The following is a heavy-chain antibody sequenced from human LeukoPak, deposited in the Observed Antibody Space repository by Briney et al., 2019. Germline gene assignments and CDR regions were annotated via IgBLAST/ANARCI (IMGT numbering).Heavy chain of an antibody. CDR1: GYTFTSYD. Sequence: GASVKVSCKASGYTFTSYDINWVRQATGQGLEWMGWMNPNSGNTGYAQKFQGRVTMTRNTSISTAYMELSSLRSEDTAVYYCARGTLELAYFQHWGQGTLVTVSS. J-gene: IGHJ1*01. D-gene: IGHD1-7*01. V-gene: IGHV1-8*01. CDR2: MNPNSGNT. CDR3: ARGTLELAYFQH.